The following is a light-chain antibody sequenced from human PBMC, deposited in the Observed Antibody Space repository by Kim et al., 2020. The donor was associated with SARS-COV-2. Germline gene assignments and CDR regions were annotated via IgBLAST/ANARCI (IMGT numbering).Light chain of an antibody. J-gene: IGLJ1*01. CDR3: NSWTSGSTFV. Sequence: GRSIPRSYTGPRSGVDDYNFVSWYQQRPDKCPRLMIYDVSNRPAGVSARFSGSKSGNTASLTISGLQTEDEADYYCNSWTSGSTFVFGSGTKVTVL. CDR1: RSGVDDYNF. CDR2: DVS. V-gene: IGLV2-14*03.